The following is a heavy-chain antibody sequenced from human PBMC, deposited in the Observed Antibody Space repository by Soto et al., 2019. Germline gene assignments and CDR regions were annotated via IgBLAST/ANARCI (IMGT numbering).Heavy chain of an antibody. V-gene: IGHV2-5*01. CDR1: GFSLSTSAVG. D-gene: IGHD4-4*01. CDR3: ARRRTVVSLFDY. J-gene: IGHJ4*02. CDR2: IHWNDEK. Sequence: SGPTLVNPTQTLTLTCTFSGFSLSTSAVGVGWIRQPPGKALEWLALIHWNDEKRYSPSLKNRLTITKDTSKNQVVLTMTNMDPVDTATYFCARRRTVVSLFDYWGQGVLVTVSS.